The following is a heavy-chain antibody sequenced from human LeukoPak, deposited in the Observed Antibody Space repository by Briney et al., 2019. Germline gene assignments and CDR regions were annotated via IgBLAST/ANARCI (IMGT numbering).Heavy chain of an antibody. CDR3: ARDESGSFDY. Sequence: SETLSLTCTVSGGSISSYYWSWIRQPPGKGLEWSGYIYYSGSTNYNPSLKSRVTISVDASKNQISLKLSSVTAADTAVYYCARDESGSFDYWGQGTLVTVSS. CDR2: IYYSGST. CDR1: GGSISSYY. D-gene: IGHD5-12*01. J-gene: IGHJ4*02. V-gene: IGHV4-59*01.